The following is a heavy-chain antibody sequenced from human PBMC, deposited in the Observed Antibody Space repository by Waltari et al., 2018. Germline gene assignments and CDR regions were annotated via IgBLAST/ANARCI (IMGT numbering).Heavy chain of an antibody. CDR1: GFTFSLLS. CDR2: ISSIGSYI. V-gene: IGHV3-21*06. CDR3: TMAPDVPVRPTWG. D-gene: IGHD7-27*01. J-gene: IGHJ4*02. Sequence: EVELVESGGGLGKPGRARSLYCAAPGFTFSLLSMNWVRQAPGRGLEWVSTISSIGSYICYADSVKGRFTISRDNAKNSVYLQMNSLRVDDTAVYYCTMAPDVPVRPTWGWGQGSLVTFSS.